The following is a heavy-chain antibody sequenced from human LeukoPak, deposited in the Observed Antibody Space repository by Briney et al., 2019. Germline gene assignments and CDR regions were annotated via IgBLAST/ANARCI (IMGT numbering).Heavy chain of an antibody. V-gene: IGHV4-31*03. CDR2: IYYSGST. CDR3: ARSAMVVVGGPRSCGAFDI. J-gene: IGHJ3*02. D-gene: IGHD5-18*01. Sequence: SETLSLTCTVSGGSISSGGYYWSWIRQHPGKGLEWIGYIYYSGSTYYNPSLKSRVTISVDTSKNQFSLKLSSVTAADTAVYYCARSAMVVVGGPRSCGAFDIWGQGTMVTVSS. CDR1: GGSISSGGYY.